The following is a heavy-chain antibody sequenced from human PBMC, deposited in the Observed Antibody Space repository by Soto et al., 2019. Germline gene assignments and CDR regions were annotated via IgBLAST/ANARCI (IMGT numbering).Heavy chain of an antibody. CDR1: GGSISSSSYY. Sequence: PSETLSLTCTVSGGSISSSSYYWGWIRQPPGKGLELIGSIYYSGSTYYNPSLKSRVTISVDTSKNQFSLKLSSVTAADTAVYYCFGEYYYDFWSGYSTKSYYGMDVWGQGTTVTVSS. CDR3: FGEYYYDFWSGYSTKSYYGMDV. J-gene: IGHJ6*02. CDR2: IYYSGST. V-gene: IGHV4-39*01. D-gene: IGHD3-3*01.